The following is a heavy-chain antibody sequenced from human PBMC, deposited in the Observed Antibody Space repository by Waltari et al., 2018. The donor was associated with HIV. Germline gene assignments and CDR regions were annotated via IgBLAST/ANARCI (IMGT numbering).Heavy chain of an antibody. J-gene: IGHJ4*02. V-gene: IGHV4-34*01. CDR2: IYQTGST. CDR1: AEASTDYPRAPYQSFTLSN. CDR3: ARGVSPDHLWASYPDF. D-gene: IGHD3-16*02. Sequence: QVQLQQWGTGLLKTSETLSLKCAVFAEASTDYPRAPYQSFTLSNWNWFRQPPGKGREWIGEIYQTGSTNSNPSLKSRLSMSIDTIKKQFSLKLISVTAADTAVYYCARGVSPDHLWASYPDFWGQGTLVTVSS.